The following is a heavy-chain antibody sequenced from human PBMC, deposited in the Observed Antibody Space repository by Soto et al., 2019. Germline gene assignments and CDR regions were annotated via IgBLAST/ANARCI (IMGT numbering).Heavy chain of an antibody. D-gene: IGHD6-6*01. J-gene: IGHJ6*03. CDR3: ARERLIAARHYYYYYYMDV. Sequence: ASVKVSCKASGYTFTGYYMHWVRQAPGQGLEWMGWINPNSGGTNYAQKFQGWVTMTRDTSISTAYMELSRLRSDDTAVYCCARERLIAARHYYYYYYMDVWGKGTTVTVSS. V-gene: IGHV1-2*04. CDR2: INPNSGGT. CDR1: GYTFTGYY.